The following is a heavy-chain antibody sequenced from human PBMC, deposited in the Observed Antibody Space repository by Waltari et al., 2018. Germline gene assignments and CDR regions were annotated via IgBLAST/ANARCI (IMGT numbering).Heavy chain of an antibody. CDR3: AKTHPGFDAFDI. CDR1: GFTFSTYW. V-gene: IGHV3-7*03. CDR2: IKQDGSEK. Sequence: EVQLVESGGGLVQPGGSLRLSCAVSGFTFSTYWMSWVRQAPGKGLEWVANIKQDGSEKYYVDSVKGRFTISRDNAKNSLYLQMNSLRAEDTAVYYCAKTHPGFDAFDIWGQGTMVTVSS. J-gene: IGHJ3*02.